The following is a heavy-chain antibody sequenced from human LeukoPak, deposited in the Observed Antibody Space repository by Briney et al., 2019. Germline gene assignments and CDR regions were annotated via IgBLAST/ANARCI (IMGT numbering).Heavy chain of an antibody. J-gene: IGHJ4*02. Sequence: GGSLRLSCAASGFTFSSYEMTWVRQPPGKGLEWVSYISSSGSTIYYADSVKGRFTISRDNAKNSLYLQMNSLRAEDTAVYYCARVGNYGDYGGVDYWGQGTLVTVSS. CDR1: GFTFSSYE. V-gene: IGHV3-48*03. CDR3: ARVGNYGDYGGVDY. CDR2: ISSSGSTI. D-gene: IGHD4-17*01.